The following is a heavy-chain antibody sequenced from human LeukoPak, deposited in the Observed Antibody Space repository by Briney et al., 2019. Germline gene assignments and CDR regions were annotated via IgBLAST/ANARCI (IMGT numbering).Heavy chain of an antibody. Sequence: GGSLRLSCAASGFTFSSYGMHWVRQAPGKGLEWVAVISYDGSNKYYADSVKGRFTISRDNSKNTLYLQMNSLRAEDTAVYYCAKDSGEFDSSSYFDYWGQGTLVTVSS. J-gene: IGHJ4*02. CDR1: GFTFSSYG. V-gene: IGHV3-30*18. D-gene: IGHD6-6*01. CDR2: ISYDGSNK. CDR3: AKDSGEFDSSSYFDY.